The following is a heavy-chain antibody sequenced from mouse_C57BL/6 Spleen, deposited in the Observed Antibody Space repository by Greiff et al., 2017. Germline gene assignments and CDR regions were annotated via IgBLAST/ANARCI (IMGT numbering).Heavy chain of an antibody. J-gene: IGHJ2*01. Sequence: QVQLQQPGAELVMPGASVKLSCKASGYTFTSYWMHWVKQRHGQGLEWIGEIDPSDSYTNYNQQFKGKSTLTVDKSSSTAYMQLSSLTSEDSAVYYGARVNGDNYFDYWGQGTTLTVSS. CDR3: ARVNGDNYFDY. V-gene: IGHV1-69*01. CDR1: GYTFTSYW. CDR2: IDPSDSYT. D-gene: IGHD4-1*01.